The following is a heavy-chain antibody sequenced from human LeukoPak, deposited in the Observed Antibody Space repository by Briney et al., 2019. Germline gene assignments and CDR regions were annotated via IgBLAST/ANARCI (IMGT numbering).Heavy chain of an antibody. V-gene: IGHV3-7*04. D-gene: IGHD3-9*01. CDR2: IKKDGSEK. J-gene: IGHJ6*02. Sequence: GGSLRLSCAASGFTFSSYWMSWVRQAPGKGLEWVANIKKDGSEKYYVDSVKGRFTISRDNAKNSLYLQMNSLRAEDTAVYYCARVYYDILTGSYGMDVWGQGTTVTVSS. CDR1: GFTFSSYW. CDR3: ARVYYDILTGSYGMDV.